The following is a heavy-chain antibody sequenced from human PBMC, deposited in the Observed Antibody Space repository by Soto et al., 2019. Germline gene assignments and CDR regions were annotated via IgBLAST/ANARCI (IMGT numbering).Heavy chain of an antibody. CDR1: GDSVTSGSYY. D-gene: IGHD7-27*01. V-gene: IGHV4-61*03. J-gene: IGHJ6*02. Sequence: SETLSLTCIASGDSVTSGSYYWTWLRQPPGKGLEWIGYISYTGRTKYNPSLQSRVTISVDTSKNDFSLNLSSVTAADTAVYFCAREWGLLPYYVMNVWGHGTAV. CDR2: ISYTGRT. CDR3: AREWGLLPYYVMNV.